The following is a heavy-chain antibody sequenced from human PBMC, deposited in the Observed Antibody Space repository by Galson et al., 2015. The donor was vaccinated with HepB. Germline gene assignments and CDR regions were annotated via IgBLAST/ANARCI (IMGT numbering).Heavy chain of an antibody. D-gene: IGHD6-19*01. Sequence: SLRLACAASGFTFSDSYMSWIRRAPGKGLEWVSYISYSDSEGTKHYADSVKGRFSISRDNAKNSVNLQMNSLRAEDTAVYYCARQRDSGGRYEDAFDVWGQGTMVTVSS. CDR2: ISYSDSEGTK. CDR1: GFTFSDSY. J-gene: IGHJ3*01. V-gene: IGHV3-11*01. CDR3: ARQRDSGGRYEDAFDV.